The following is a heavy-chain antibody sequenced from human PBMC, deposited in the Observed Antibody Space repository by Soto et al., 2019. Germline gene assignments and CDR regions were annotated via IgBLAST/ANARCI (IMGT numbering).Heavy chain of an antibody. V-gene: IGHV4-30-2*01. J-gene: IGHJ6*02. CDR3: ARGLAVRGSYGMDV. CDR2: IYHSGIT. Sequence: QLQLQESGSGLVKPSQTLSLTCAVSGASISSGGSSWSWIRQAPGTGLERIGYIYHSGITNYNPSLKSRVTISVDKPQNQFSLSPSFATAADTAVYYCARGLAVRGSYGMDVWGQGTTVTVSS. D-gene: IGHD3-10*01. CDR1: GASISSGGSS.